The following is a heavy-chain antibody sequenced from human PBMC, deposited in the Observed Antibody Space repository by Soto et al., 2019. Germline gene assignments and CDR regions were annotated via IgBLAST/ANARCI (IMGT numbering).Heavy chain of an antibody. D-gene: IGHD3-3*01. J-gene: IGHJ6*03. CDR2: ISAYNGNK. V-gene: IGHV1-18*01. CDR3: ARGKSDYDFWSGYYYIDV. CDR1: GYTFTSYG. Sequence: SVKVSCKASGYTFTSYGISWVRQAPGQGLEWMGWISAYNGNKKYAKKLQGRVTMTTDTSTSTAYMELRSLRSDDTAVYYCARGKSDYDFWSGYYYIDVWGKGTTVTVSS.